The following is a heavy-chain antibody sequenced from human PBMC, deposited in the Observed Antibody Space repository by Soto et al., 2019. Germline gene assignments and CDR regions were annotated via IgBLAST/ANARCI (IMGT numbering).Heavy chain of an antibody. CDR2: IHNSGST. CDR3: ARQGVTGLSFDF. CDR1: GGSISSSAYY. D-gene: IGHD5-18*01. V-gene: IGHV4-39*01. Sequence: PSETLSLTCTVSGGSISSSAYYWGWIRQSPGRGLEWIGIIHNSGSTYYNSSLKSRVTISVDTSNNHFSLRLSSMTAADTAVYFCARQGVTGLSFDFWGQGSLVTVSS. J-gene: IGHJ4*02.